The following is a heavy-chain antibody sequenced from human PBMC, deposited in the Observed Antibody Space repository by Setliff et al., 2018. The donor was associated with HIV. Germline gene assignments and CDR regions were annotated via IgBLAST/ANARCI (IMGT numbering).Heavy chain of an antibody. CDR2: ISSSSGTI. D-gene: IGHD7-27*01. J-gene: IGHJ4*02. CDR3: ARDLHWAFDY. V-gene: IGHV3-48*01. CDR1: GFTFNTYS. Sequence: GGSLRLSCVVSGFTFNTYSMNWVRQAPGKGLEWVSYISSSSGTIKHYADSVEGRFTISRDNAKNSLYLQMNSLRAEDTAVYYCARDLHWAFDYWGQGTLVTVSS.